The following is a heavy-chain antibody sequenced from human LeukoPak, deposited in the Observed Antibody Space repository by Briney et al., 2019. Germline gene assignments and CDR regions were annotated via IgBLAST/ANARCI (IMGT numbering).Heavy chain of an antibody. CDR1: GGSISSYY. CDR2: IYYSGST. J-gene: IGHJ6*02. V-gene: IGHV4-59*01. D-gene: IGHD3-3*01. Sequence: PSETLSLTCTVSGGSISSYYWSWIRQPPGKGLEWIGYIYYSGSTNYNPSLKSRVTISVDTSKNQFSLKLSSVTAADTAVYYCARDMGDDFWSGYYTGPFMDVWGQGTTVTVSS. CDR3: ARDMGDDFWSGYYTGPFMDV.